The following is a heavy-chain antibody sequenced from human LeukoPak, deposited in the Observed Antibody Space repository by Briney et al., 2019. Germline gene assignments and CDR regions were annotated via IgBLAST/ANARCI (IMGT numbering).Heavy chain of an antibody. CDR2: INHSGST. CDR3: ARWRYDSTGGFDY. Sequence: KASETPSLTCAVYGGSFSGYYWSWIRQPPGKGLEWIGEINHSGSTNYNPSLKSRVTISVDTSKNQFSLKLSSVTAADTAVYYCARWRYDSTGGFDYWGQGTLVTVSS. D-gene: IGHD3-22*01. J-gene: IGHJ4*02. V-gene: IGHV4-34*01. CDR1: GGSFSGYY.